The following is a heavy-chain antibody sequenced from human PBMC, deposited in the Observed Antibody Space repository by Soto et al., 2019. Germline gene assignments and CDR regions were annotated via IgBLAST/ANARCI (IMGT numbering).Heavy chain of an antibody. CDR1: GYTFTSYG. CDR3: ASSSMVRGVIIREGY. Sequence: QVQLVQSGAEVKKPGASVKVSCKASGYTFTSYGISWVRQAPGQGLEWMGWISAYNGNTNYAQKLQGRVTMTTDTPTSTAYMELRSLRSDDTGVYYCASSSMVRGVIIREGYWGQGTLVTVSS. D-gene: IGHD3-10*01. J-gene: IGHJ4*02. CDR2: ISAYNGNT. V-gene: IGHV1-18*01.